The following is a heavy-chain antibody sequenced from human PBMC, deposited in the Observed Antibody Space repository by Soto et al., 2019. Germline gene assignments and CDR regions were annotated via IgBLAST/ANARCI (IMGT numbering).Heavy chain of an antibody. CDR3: AMKRIMITFGGVIESYGMDV. D-gene: IGHD3-16*02. CDR1: GYSFTSYW. CDR2: IYPGDSDT. Sequence: GESLKISCKGSGYSFTSYWIGWVRQMPGKGLEWMGIIYPGDSDTRYSPSFQGQVTISADKSISTAYLQWSSLKASDTAMYYCAMKRIMITFGGVIESYGMDVWGQGTTVTVSS. J-gene: IGHJ6*02. V-gene: IGHV5-51*01.